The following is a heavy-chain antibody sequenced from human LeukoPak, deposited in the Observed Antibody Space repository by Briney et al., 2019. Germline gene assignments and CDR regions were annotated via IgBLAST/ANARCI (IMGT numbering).Heavy chain of an antibody. Sequence: SGGSLRLSCAASGFTFDDYAKHWVRQAPGKGLEWVSGISWNSGSIGYADSVKGRFTISRDSAKNSLNLQMNSLRAEDTAVYYCTREGTIVVGDAFDLWGQGTMVTVSS. CDR3: TREGTIVVGDAFDL. CDR1: GFTFDDYA. CDR2: ISWNSGSI. J-gene: IGHJ3*01. V-gene: IGHV3-9*01. D-gene: IGHD2-15*01.